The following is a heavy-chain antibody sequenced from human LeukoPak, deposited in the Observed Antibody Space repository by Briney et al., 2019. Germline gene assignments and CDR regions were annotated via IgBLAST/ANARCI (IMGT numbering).Heavy chain of an antibody. CDR3: ARDVGDSYFDY. V-gene: IGHV3-13*01. J-gene: IGHJ4*02. Sequence: GGSLRLSCAASGFTFSSYDMHWVRQATGKGLEWVSAIGTAGDTYYPGSVKGRFTISRENAKNSLYLQMNSLRAGDTAVYYCARDVGDSYFDYWGQGTLVTVSS. CDR2: IGTAGDT. CDR1: GFTFSSYD. D-gene: IGHD2-21*02.